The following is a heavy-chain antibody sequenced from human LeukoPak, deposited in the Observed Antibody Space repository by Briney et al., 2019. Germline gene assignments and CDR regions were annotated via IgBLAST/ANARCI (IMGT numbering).Heavy chain of an antibody. Sequence: GASVKVSCKGSGYSFTSYWIGWVRQMPGKGLEWMGIIYPGDSDTRYSPSFQGQVTISADKSISTAYLQWSSLKASDTAMYYCARSSGSYLLLIDIWGQGTMVTVSS. D-gene: IGHD1-26*01. CDR1: GYSFTSYW. CDR3: ARSSGSYLLLIDI. V-gene: IGHV5-51*01. CDR2: IYPGDSDT. J-gene: IGHJ3*02.